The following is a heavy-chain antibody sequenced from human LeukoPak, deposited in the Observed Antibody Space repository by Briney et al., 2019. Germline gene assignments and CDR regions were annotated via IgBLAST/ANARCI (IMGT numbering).Heavy chain of an antibody. CDR1: GGSFSGYY. CDR2: INHSGST. CDR3: ASTVTYIY. D-gene: IGHD4-17*01. Sequence: SETLSLTCAVYGGSFSGYYWSWIRQPPGKGLEWIGEINHSGSTNYNPSLKSRVTISVDTSKNQFSLKLSSVTAADTAVYYCASTVTYIYWGQGTLVTVSS. J-gene: IGHJ4*02. V-gene: IGHV4-34*01.